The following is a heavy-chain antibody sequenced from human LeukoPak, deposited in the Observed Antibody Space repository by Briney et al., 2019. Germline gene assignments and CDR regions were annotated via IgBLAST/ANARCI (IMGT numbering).Heavy chain of an antibody. CDR1: AFTFSDSA. V-gene: IGHV3-73*01. Sequence: GGSLKLSCAASAFTFSDSAFHWVRQASGKGLKWVGRIRSKPNNYTTAYSASVIGRFTISIDDSKNTAYLQMNSLNTEDTAMYYCTRHLIGASPFDYWGQGTLVSVSS. J-gene: IGHJ4*02. CDR2: IRSKPNNYTT. CDR3: TRHLIGASPFDY. D-gene: IGHD4/OR15-4a*01.